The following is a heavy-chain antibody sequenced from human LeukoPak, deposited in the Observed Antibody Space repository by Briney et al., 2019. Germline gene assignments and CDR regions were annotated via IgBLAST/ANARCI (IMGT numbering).Heavy chain of an antibody. CDR2: ISAYNGNT. V-gene: IGHV1-18*01. J-gene: IGHJ6*02. Sequence: ASVKVSCKASGYTFTSYGISWVRQAPGQGLEWMGWISAYNGNTNYAQKLQGRVTMTTDTSTSTAYMELRSLRSDDTAVYYCARDHDSSGYPNLYYYGMDVWGQGTTVTVSS. D-gene: IGHD3-22*01. CDR1: GYTFTSYG. CDR3: ARDHDSSGYPNLYYYGMDV.